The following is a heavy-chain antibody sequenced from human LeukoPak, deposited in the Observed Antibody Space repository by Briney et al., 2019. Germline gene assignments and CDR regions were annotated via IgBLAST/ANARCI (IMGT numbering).Heavy chain of an antibody. CDR1: GGSISSGGYY. CDR3: ARDSYVVHSDYYYYYMDV. J-gene: IGHJ6*03. D-gene: IGHD3-10*01. V-gene: IGHV4-30-2*01. Sequence: SETLSLTCTVSGGSISSGGYYWSWIRQPPGKGLEWIGYIYHSGSTYYNPSLKSRVTISVDRSKNQFSLKLSSVTAADTAVYYCARDSYVVHSDYYYYYMDVWGKGTTVTVSS. CDR2: IYHSGST.